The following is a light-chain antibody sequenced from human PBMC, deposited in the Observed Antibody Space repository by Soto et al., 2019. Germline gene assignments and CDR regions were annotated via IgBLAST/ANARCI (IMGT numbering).Light chain of an antibody. CDR2: SDD. CDR3: AVWDETLIEV. V-gene: IGLV1-44*01. CDR1: SSNIGSNS. J-gene: IGLJ1*01. Sequence: QSVLTQPPSASGTPGQTVTISCSGSSSNIGSNSVNWYQQLPGAAPSLLIYSDDQRPSGVPDRFSGSKSGTSASLAISGLQSEDEADYFCAVWDETLIEVFGTGT.